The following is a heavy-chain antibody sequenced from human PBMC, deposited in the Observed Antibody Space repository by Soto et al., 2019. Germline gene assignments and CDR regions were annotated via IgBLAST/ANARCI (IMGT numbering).Heavy chain of an antibody. V-gene: IGHV4-59*01. D-gene: IGHD1-26*01. Sequence: SETLSLTCTVSGDSITTYYWSWIRQSPGKGLEWIGYGYYSGSTNYNPSLKSRVTISVDASKSKNQLPLKLSSVTAADTAVYYCARDLVGATYGNWFDPWSQGTLVT. J-gene: IGHJ5*02. CDR2: GYYSGST. CDR3: ARDLVGATYGNWFDP. CDR1: GDSITTYY.